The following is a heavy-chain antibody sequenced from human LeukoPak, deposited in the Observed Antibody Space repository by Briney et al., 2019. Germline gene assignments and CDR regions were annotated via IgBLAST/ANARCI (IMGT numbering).Heavy chain of an antibody. D-gene: IGHD4-17*01. CDR2: ISYDGSAK. CDR1: GLTFSNYG. CDR3: AKESGKRSYGAYFDY. V-gene: IGHV3-30*18. Sequence: GGSLRLSCAASGLTFSNYGMQWVRQAPGKGLEWVAVISYDGSAKYYSDSVKGRFTISRDNSQNTLYLQMNSLRAEDTAIYYCAKESGKRSYGAYFDYWGQGTLVTVSS. J-gene: IGHJ4*02.